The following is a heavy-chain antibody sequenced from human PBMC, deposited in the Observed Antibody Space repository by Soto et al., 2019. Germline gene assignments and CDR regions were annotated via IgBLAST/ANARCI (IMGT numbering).Heavy chain of an antibody. Sequence: EVQLVESGGGLVQPGGSLRLSCAASGFTFSGSWMHWVRQAPGKGLVWVSSINGDGSGTSYAVFVKGRFTISRDDAKNTLFMQMNGLRAEDTAVYYCARGIFGSGTANDYWGQGTLVTVSS. CDR1: GFTFSGSW. D-gene: IGHD3-10*01. V-gene: IGHV3-74*01. CDR2: INGDGSGT. CDR3: ARGIFGSGTANDY. J-gene: IGHJ4*02.